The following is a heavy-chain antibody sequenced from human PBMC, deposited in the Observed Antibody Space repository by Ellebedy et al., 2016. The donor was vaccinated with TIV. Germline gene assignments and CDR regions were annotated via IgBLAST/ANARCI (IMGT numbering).Heavy chain of an antibody. CDR1: GFTFSSYA. CDR2: ISHTGSRT. Sequence: PGGSLRLSCAASGFTFSSYAMSWVRQAPGKGLEWVSTISHTGSRTYYADSVEGLFTISRDTSKKTLYLQMNSLRAEDTAIYYCAKGRGGGSDSSAPRYYFDYWGLGTLVTVSS. CDR3: AKGRGGGSDSSAPRYYFDY. J-gene: IGHJ4*02. D-gene: IGHD3-22*01. V-gene: IGHV3-23*01.